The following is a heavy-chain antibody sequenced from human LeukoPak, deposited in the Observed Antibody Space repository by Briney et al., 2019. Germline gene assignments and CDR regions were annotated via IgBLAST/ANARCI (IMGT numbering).Heavy chain of an antibody. Sequence: SETLSLTCAVYGGSFSGYYWSWIRQPPRKGLEWIGEINHSGSTNYNPSLKSRVTISVDTSKNQFSLKLSSVTAADTAVYYCARLQPRSIAVAGTTGDYFDYWGQGTLVTVSS. D-gene: IGHD6-19*01. V-gene: IGHV4-34*01. CDR3: ARLQPRSIAVAGTTGDYFDY. J-gene: IGHJ4*02. CDR2: INHSGST. CDR1: GGSFSGYY.